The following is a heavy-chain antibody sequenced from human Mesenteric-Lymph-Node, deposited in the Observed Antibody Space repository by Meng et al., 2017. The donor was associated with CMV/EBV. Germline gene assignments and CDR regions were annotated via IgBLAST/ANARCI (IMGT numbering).Heavy chain of an antibody. Sequence: FSGFSLTSEGVGVGWVRQSPGKALEWLALIYWDDDKRYSPSLRSRLIITKDTSKNQVVLIMPNMDPVDTATYYCAHTYYNSGNNLDFWGQGTLVTVSS. CDR1: GFSLTSEGVG. CDR2: IYWDDDK. D-gene: IGHD1-1*01. J-gene: IGHJ4*02. V-gene: IGHV2-5*02. CDR3: AHTYYNSGNNLDF.